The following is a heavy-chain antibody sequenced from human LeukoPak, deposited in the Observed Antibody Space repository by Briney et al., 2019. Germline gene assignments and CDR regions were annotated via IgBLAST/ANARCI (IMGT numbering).Heavy chain of an antibody. D-gene: IGHD3-3*01. CDR3: AKMWELRRNWLDP. CDR2: ISDSGYTT. Sequence: GGSLRLSCASSGFTFSNYAMSWVRQAPGNGLESVSGISDSGYTTYYADSVKGRFTISRDNSKNTLYVQMNGLRAEDTAVYYCAKMWELRRNWLDPWGQGTLVTVSS. J-gene: IGHJ5*02. V-gene: IGHV3-23*01. CDR1: GFTFSNYA.